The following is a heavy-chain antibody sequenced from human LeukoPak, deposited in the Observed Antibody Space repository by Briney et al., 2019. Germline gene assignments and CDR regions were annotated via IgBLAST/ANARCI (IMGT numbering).Heavy chain of an antibody. CDR3: ASLGYCSGGSCPGAARSDY. V-gene: IGHV4-39*07. Sequence: SETLSLTCTVSGGSISSSSYYWGWIRQPPGKGLEWIGSIYYSGSTYYNPSLKSRVTISVDTSKNQFSLKLSSVTAADTAVYYCASLGYCSGGSCPGAARSDYWGQGTLVTVSS. J-gene: IGHJ4*02. CDR2: IYYSGST. CDR1: GGSISSSSYY. D-gene: IGHD2-15*01.